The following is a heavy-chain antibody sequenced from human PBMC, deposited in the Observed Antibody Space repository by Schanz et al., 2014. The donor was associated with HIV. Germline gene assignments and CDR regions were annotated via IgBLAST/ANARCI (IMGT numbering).Heavy chain of an antibody. V-gene: IGHV1-46*01. Sequence: QVRLVQSGAEVKKPGASVTVSCKTSEKTFSDIDINWVRQGTGQGLEWMARINLGGGSAIYAQKFQGRVTITRDTSTSTDHMELRNLRANDTAVYYCARGLGRCGGDCRGSPLDYWGQGTLVVVSS. CDR3: ARGLGRCGGDCRGSPLDY. CDR1: EKTFSDID. D-gene: IGHD2-21*02. J-gene: IGHJ4*02. CDR2: INLGGGSA.